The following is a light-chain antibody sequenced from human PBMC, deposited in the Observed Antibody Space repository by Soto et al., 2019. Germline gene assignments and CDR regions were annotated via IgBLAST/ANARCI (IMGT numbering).Light chain of an antibody. J-gene: IGKJ1*01. CDR2: GAS. CDR3: QQYGDSPRT. CDR1: QSIMNNY. V-gene: IGKV3-20*01. Sequence: EIVLTQSPGTLSLSPGESATLSCRATQSIMNNYLAWYQQKSGQGPRLLIYGASIRATGISDRFSGGGSGTDFTLTISRLEPEDIAVYYCQQYGDSPRTFSQGTKVEIK.